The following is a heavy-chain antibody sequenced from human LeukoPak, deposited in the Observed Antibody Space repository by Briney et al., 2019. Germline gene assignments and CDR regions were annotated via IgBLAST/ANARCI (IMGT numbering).Heavy chain of an antibody. J-gene: IGHJ4*02. V-gene: IGHV4-34*01. Sequence: SETLSLTCAVYGGSFSGYYWSWIRQPPGKGLEWIGEINHSGSTNYNPSLKSRVTTSVDTSKKQFSLKLSSVTAADTAMYYCARLPKDDIAAHLDYWGQGTLVTVSS. D-gene: IGHD6-13*01. CDR2: INHSGST. CDR1: GGSFSGYY. CDR3: ARLPKDDIAAHLDY.